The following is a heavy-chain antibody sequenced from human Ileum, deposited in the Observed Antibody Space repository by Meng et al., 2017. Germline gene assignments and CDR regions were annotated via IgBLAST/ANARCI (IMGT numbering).Heavy chain of an antibody. V-gene: IGHV1-46*01. Sequence: QVQLVQSGAEVKKPGASVKVACTASGYTFTNYYMHWVRQAPGQGPEWMGIINPTGGATTYAQKFQGRVTMTRDTSTSTVYMELSSLRSEDTAMYYCARVLVPRIKTPIHYWGQGTLVTVSS. CDR1: GYTFTNYY. CDR3: ARVLVPRIKTPIHY. CDR2: INPTGGAT. D-gene: IGHD4-23*01. J-gene: IGHJ4*02.